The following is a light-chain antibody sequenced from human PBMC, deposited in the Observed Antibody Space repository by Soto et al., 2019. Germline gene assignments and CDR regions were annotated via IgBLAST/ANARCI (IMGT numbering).Light chain of an antibody. Sequence: DIVMTQSPSTVSVSPGERATISCRASQSIRNKLAWYQQRPGQAPTLVIYGASTRATGVPASFRGSGSGTEFTLTINGLQSEDFALYWCQQYDDWPPTFGGGTKVEIK. CDR2: GAS. CDR3: QQYDDWPPT. J-gene: IGKJ4*01. CDR1: QSIRNK. V-gene: IGKV3-15*01.